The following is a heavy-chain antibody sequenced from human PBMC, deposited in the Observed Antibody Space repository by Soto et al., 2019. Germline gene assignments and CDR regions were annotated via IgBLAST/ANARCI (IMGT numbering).Heavy chain of an antibody. Sequence: GGCLRLSCAASGVTFSKYSMNWVRQAPGKGLECVSSISSSSSYIYYADSGKGRFTISRDNAKNSLYLQMNSLRAEDTAVYYCARDYSSVWYLIAYWGQGTLVTVSS. D-gene: IGHD6-19*01. CDR2: ISSSSSYI. CDR3: ARDYSSVWYLIAY. J-gene: IGHJ4*02. V-gene: IGHV3-21*01. CDR1: GVTFSKYS.